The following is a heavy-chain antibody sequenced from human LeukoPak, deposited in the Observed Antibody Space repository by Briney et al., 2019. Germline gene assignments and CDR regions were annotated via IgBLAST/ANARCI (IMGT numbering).Heavy chain of an antibody. CDR1: GFTFSSYW. Sequence: GGSLRLSCAASGFTFSSYWMSWVRQAPGKGLEWVANIKQDGSEKYYVDSVKGRFTISRDNAKNSLYLQMNSLRAEDTAVYYCARFGDYYDYWFDPWGQGTLVTVSS. CDR3: ARFGDYYDYWFDP. J-gene: IGHJ5*02. V-gene: IGHV3-7*01. D-gene: IGHD3-22*01. CDR2: IKQDGSEK.